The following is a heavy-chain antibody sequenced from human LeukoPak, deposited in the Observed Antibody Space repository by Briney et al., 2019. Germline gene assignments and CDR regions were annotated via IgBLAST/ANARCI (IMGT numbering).Heavy chain of an antibody. V-gene: IGHV4-39*01. CDR2: IYYSGST. Sequence: SETLSLTCTVSGGSISSSSYYWGWIRQPPGKGLEWIGNIYYSGSTYYNPSLKSRVTISVDTSKNQFSLKLSSVTAADTAVYYCAELGITMIGGVWGKGTTVTISS. J-gene: IGHJ6*04. D-gene: IGHD3-10*02. CDR3: AELGITMIGGV. CDR1: GGSISSSSYY.